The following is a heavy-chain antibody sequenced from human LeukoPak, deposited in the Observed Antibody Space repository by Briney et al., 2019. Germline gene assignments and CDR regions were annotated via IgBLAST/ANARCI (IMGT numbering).Heavy chain of an antibody. D-gene: IGHD6-19*01. CDR2: IGGSGDKT. CDR3: VRRGDASSGWGDHDF. Sequence: GGSLRLSCAASGFTFNRNAISWVRQAPGKGLEWVSTIGGSGDKTFYADSVEGRFTISRDNSKNMVHLQMNSLTGEDTALYYCVRRGDASSGWGDHDFWGQGALVTVSS. V-gene: IGHV3-23*01. J-gene: IGHJ4*02. CDR1: GFTFNRNA.